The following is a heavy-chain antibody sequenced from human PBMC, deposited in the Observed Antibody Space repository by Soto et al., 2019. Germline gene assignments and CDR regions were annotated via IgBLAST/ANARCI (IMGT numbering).Heavy chain of an antibody. CDR2: ISSSGSTI. Sequence: GSLRLSCAASGFTFSSYEMNWVRQAPGKGLEWVSYISSSGSTIYYADSVKGRFTISRDNAKNSLYLQMNSLRAEDTAVYYCAGSLPPLDYWGQGTLVTVSS. CDR1: GFTFSSYE. V-gene: IGHV3-48*03. J-gene: IGHJ4*02. CDR3: AGSLPPLDY.